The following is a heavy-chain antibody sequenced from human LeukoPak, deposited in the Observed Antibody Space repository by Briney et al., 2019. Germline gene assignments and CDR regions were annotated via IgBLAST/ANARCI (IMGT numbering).Heavy chain of an antibody. J-gene: IGHJ4*02. CDR1: GFTFSSYA. CDR3: ARGGGGWYYFDY. D-gene: IGHD3-16*01. V-gene: IGHV3-30*04. CDR2: ISYDGSNK. Sequence: GGSLRLSCAASGFTFSSYAMHWVRQAPGKGLEWVAVISYDGSNKYYADSVKGRFTISRDNSKNTLYLQMNSLRAEDTAVYYCARGGGGWYYFDYWGQGTLVTVSS.